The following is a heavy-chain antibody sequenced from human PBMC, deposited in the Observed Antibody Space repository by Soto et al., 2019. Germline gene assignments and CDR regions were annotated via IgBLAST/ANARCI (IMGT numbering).Heavy chain of an antibody. CDR1: GFTFGNFG. D-gene: IGHD6-13*01. J-gene: IGHJ4*02. V-gene: IGHV3-30*03. CDR3: ARGCSGGTNCFYFDF. CDR2: MSNDGSRR. Sequence: QVQLVESGGGVVQPGRSLRLSCAASGFTFGNFGIHWVRQAPGKGLEWVADMSNDGSRRYYADSVKGRFTISRDNSKNTLYLQMDSLRAEDTAVYFCARGCSGGTNCFYFDFWGQGILVTVSS.